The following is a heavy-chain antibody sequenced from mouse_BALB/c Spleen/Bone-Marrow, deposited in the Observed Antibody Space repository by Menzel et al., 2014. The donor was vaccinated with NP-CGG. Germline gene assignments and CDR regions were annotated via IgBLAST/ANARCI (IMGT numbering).Heavy chain of an antibody. CDR3: ARWDTTAMDY. V-gene: IGHV1-9*01. CDR1: GYTFSSHW. J-gene: IGHJ4*01. D-gene: IGHD1-1*01. Sequence: VKLVESGAELMKPGASVKISCKATGYTFSSHWIEWVKQRPGHGLEWIGEILPGRGSTNYNEKFKGKATFTSDTSSNTAYMQLSSLTSEDSAVYYCARWDTTAMDYWGQGTSVTVSS. CDR2: ILPGRGST.